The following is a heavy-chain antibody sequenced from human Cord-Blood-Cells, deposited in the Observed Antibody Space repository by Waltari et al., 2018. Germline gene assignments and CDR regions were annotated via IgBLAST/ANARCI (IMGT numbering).Heavy chain of an antibody. V-gene: IGHV1-69*01. CDR1: GGTFSSYA. CDR2: IIPIFGTA. D-gene: IGHD7-27*01. J-gene: IGHJ6*02. Sequence: QVQLVQSGAEVKKPGSSVKVSCKASGGTFSSYAISWVRQAPGQGLEWRGGIIPIFGTANYAQKFQGRVTITADESTSTAYMELSSLRSEDTAVYYCARVLTGDYYYGMDVWGQGTTVTVSS. CDR3: ARVLTGDYYYGMDV.